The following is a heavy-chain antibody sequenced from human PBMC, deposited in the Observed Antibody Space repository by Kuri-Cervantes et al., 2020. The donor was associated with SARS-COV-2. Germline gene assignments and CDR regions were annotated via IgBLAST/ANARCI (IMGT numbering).Heavy chain of an antibody. CDR1: GYSFSNFW. Sequence: GGSLRLSCKGSGYSFSNFWIAWVRQMPGKGLEWMGIIYPGDSDTRYSPSFQGQVTISADKSISTAFLQWSSPKASDTAIYYCARRAYGEQVDYYYMDVWGKGTTVTVSS. J-gene: IGHJ6*03. D-gene: IGHD4-17*01. CDR3: ARRAYGEQVDYYYMDV. CDR2: IYPGDSDT. V-gene: IGHV5-51*01.